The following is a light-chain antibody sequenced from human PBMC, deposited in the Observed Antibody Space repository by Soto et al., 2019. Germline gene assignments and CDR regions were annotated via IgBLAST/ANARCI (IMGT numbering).Light chain of an antibody. Sequence: EIVMTQSPATLSVSPGERATLSCRPVRGFTTTLAWYQQKPGQAPRLLIYGASTRATGIPARFSGSGSGTEFTLTISSLQSEDFAVYYCQQYNNWPLTFGGGTKVEIK. CDR2: GAS. CDR1: RGFTTT. J-gene: IGKJ4*01. CDR3: QQYNNWPLT. V-gene: IGKV3-15*01.